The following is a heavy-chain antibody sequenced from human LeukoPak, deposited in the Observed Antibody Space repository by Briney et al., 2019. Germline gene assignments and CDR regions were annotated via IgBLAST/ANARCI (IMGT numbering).Heavy chain of an antibody. CDR3: ASPVGMATILVY. D-gene: IGHD5-24*01. J-gene: IGHJ4*02. Sequence: SVKVSCKASGGTFSSYAISWVRQAPGQGLEWMGGIIPIFGTANYAQKFQGRVTITADESTSTAYMELSSLRSEDTAVYYCASPVGMATILVYWGQGTLVTVSS. CDR2: IIPIFGTA. CDR1: GGTFSSYA. V-gene: IGHV1-69*13.